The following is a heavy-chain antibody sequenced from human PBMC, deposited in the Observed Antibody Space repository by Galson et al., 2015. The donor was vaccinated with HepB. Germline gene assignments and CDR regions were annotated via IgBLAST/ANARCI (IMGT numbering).Heavy chain of an antibody. CDR3: ARRGGGYDLGY. CDR2: IIPNSGGT. J-gene: IGHJ4*02. V-gene: IGHV1-2*02. CDR1: GGTFSSYA. Sequence: SVKVSCKASGGTFSSYAISWVRQAPGQGLEWMGGIIPNSGGTNYAQKFQGRVTMTRDTSISTAYMELSRLRSGDTAVYYCARRGGGYDLGYWGQGTLVTVSS. D-gene: IGHD5-12*01.